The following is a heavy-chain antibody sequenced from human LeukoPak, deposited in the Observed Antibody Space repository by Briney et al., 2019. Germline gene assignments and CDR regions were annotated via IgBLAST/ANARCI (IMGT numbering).Heavy chain of an antibody. Sequence: SETLSLTCTVSGGAISTSGHYRAWVRQPPGRGLEWIASFHYPGTTHYSPSLASRVTISVDTSRNQFSLKLSSLTAADTAVYYCARDHRYCSSTSCHTPYYYYGMDVWGQGTTVTVSS. D-gene: IGHD2-2*02. CDR3: ARDHRYCSSTSCHTPYYYYGMDV. CDR2: FHYPGTT. V-gene: IGHV4-39*02. J-gene: IGHJ6*02. CDR1: GGAISTSGHY.